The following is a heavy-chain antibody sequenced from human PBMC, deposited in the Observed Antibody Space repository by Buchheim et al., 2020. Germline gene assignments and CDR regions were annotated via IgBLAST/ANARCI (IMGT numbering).Heavy chain of an antibody. D-gene: IGHD3-10*01. Sequence: EVQLLESGGGLVQPGGSLRLSCAASGFTFSSYAMSWVRQAPGKGLEWVSAISGSGGSTYYADSVKGRFTISRDNSKNTLYLQVNSLRAEDTAVYYCAKETGLLWFGEDFYYYGMDVWGQGTT. J-gene: IGHJ6*02. V-gene: IGHV3-23*01. CDR1: GFTFSSYA. CDR2: ISGSGGST. CDR3: AKETGLLWFGEDFYYYGMDV.